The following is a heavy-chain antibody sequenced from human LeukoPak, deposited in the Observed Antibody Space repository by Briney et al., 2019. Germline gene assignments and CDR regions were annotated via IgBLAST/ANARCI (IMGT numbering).Heavy chain of an antibody. CDR2: ISSSSTI. CDR1: GFTFSSYS. Sequence: GGSLRLSCAASGFTFSSYSMNWVRQAPGKGLEWVSYISSSSTIYYADSVKGRFTISRDNAKNSLYLQMNSLRAEDTAVYYCARDFCSSGSCHEDYWGQGTLVTVSS. D-gene: IGHD2-15*01. V-gene: IGHV3-48*01. CDR3: ARDFCSSGSCHEDY. J-gene: IGHJ4*02.